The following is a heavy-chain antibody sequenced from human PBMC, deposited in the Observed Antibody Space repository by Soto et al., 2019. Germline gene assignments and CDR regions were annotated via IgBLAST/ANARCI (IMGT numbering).Heavy chain of an antibody. Sequence: SLRVSCAASVFTFDDYAMHWVRQAPGKGLEWVSGISWNSGSIGYADSVKGRFTSSRDNAKNSLYLQMNSLRAEDTALYYCAKDIGWELLPDAFDIWGQGTMVTVSS. D-gene: IGHD1-26*01. CDR1: VFTFDDYA. J-gene: IGHJ3*02. CDR2: ISWNSGSI. CDR3: AKDIGWELLPDAFDI. V-gene: IGHV3-9*01.